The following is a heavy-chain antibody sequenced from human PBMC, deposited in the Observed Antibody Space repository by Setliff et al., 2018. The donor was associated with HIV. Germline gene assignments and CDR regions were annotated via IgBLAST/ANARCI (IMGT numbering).Heavy chain of an antibody. CDR3: ARAGITIFWNAFDM. Sequence: SETLSLTCTVSGGSISSSDYYWSWIRQPPGKGLEWIGYMYYSGSTYYNPSLKSRLTISLDASKNRFSLKLSTVTAADTAVYYCARAGITIFWNAFDMWGQGTMVTVSS. CDR1: GGSISSSDYY. CDR2: MYYSGST. V-gene: IGHV4-30-4*08. J-gene: IGHJ3*02. D-gene: IGHD3-9*01.